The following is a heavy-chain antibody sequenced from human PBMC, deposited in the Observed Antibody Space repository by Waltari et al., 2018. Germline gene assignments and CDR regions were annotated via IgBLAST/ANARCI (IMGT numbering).Heavy chain of an antibody. J-gene: IGHJ4*02. Sequence: QVQLQESGPGLVKPSETLSLTCTVSGGSISSSYWSWIRQPPGKGLEWIGYIYYSGSTNYNPSLKSRVTISVDTSKNQFSLKLSSVTAADTAVYYCARAEYSGSYYVDYWGQGTLVTVSS. D-gene: IGHD1-26*01. CDR3: ARAEYSGSYYVDY. V-gene: IGHV4-59*01. CDR2: IYYSGST. CDR1: GGSISSSY.